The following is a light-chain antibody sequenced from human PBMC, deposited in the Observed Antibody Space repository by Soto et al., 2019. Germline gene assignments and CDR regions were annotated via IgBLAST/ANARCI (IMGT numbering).Light chain of an antibody. CDR2: SID. CDR1: TGAVTSGYY. J-gene: IGLJ1*01. CDR3: LLWYGGAYV. Sequence: QTVVTQEPSLTVSPGGTVTLNCAASTGAVTSGYYPNWFQQKPGQPPRALISSIDKKHSWTPARFSGSLLGGKAALTLSVVQPEDEAEYYCLLWYGGAYVCGAGTHLPVL. V-gene: IGLV7-43*01.